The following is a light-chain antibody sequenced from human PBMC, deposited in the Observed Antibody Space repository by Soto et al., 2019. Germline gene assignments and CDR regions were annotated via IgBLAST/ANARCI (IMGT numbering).Light chain of an antibody. V-gene: IGKV1-39*01. Sequence: DIQMTQYPSSLSASVGDRVTITCRESQSISRYLNWYQQKPGKAPKLLIYGASSLQSGVPSRFSGSGSGTDFTFTISSLQPEDFATYFCQQTYSFGGGTRVEIK. J-gene: IGKJ4*01. CDR1: QSISRY. CDR3: QQTYS. CDR2: GAS.